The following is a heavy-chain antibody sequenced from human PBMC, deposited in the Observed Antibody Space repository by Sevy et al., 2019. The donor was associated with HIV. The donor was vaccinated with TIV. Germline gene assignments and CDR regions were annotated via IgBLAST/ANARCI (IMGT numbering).Heavy chain of an antibody. CDR1: GFTFSSYA. CDR2: ISGSGGST. V-gene: IGHV3-23*01. Sequence: GGSLRLSCAASGFTFSSYAMSWVRQAPGKGLEWVSAISGSGGSTYYADSVKGRFIISRDNSKNTLYLQMNSLRAEDTAVYYCATLLTVTTIVDYWGQGTLVTVSS. CDR3: ATLLTVTTIVDY. J-gene: IGHJ4*02. D-gene: IGHD4-4*01.